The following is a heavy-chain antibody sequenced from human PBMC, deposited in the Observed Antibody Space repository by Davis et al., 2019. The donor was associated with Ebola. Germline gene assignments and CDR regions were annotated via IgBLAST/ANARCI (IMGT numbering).Heavy chain of an antibody. Sequence: PGGSLRLSCSVSGGSISNYYWSWIRQPAEKGLEWIGRIYASGSTDYNPSLKSRVTMSVDTSNNQFSLKLSSVTAADTAVYYCARDQKGDGYAGLDYWGQGTLVTVSS. CDR3: ARDQKGDGYAGLDY. CDR2: IYASGST. V-gene: IGHV4-4*07. J-gene: IGHJ4*02. D-gene: IGHD5-24*01. CDR1: GGSISNYY.